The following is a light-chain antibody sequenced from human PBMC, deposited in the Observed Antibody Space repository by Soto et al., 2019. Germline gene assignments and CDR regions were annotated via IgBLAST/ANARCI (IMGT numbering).Light chain of an antibody. CDR1: QGVGNG. CDR2: AAS. Sequence: DIQMTQSPSSLSASVGDRVAITCRASQGVGNGLSWFQQKPGQAPKRLIYAASILQSGVPSRFSGSGSGTEFTLTISSLQPEDFATYYCLQHDVNPLTFGQGTRVEIK. J-gene: IGKJ1*01. CDR3: LQHDVNPLT. V-gene: IGKV1-17*01.